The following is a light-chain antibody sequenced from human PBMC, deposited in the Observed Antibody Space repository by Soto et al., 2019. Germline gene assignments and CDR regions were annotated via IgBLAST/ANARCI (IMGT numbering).Light chain of an antibody. V-gene: IGKV3-20*01. CDR1: QTVRNNY. CDR3: QQHRT. CDR2: DAS. J-gene: IGKJ1*01. Sequence: EIVLTQSPGTLSLSPGERATLSCRASQTVRNNYLAWYQQKPGQAPRLLIYDASSRATGIPDRFTGSGSGTEFTLTISRLEPEDFAVYFCQQHRTFGQGTKVDIK.